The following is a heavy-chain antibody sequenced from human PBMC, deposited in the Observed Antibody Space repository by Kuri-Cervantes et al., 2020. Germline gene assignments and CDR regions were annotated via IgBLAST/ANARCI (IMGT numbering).Heavy chain of an antibody. J-gene: IGHJ3*02. D-gene: IGHD3-10*01. CDR1: GFTFSNAW. V-gene: IGHV3-15*01. CDR3: YGVDAFDI. CDR2: IKSKTDGGTT. Sequence: GESLKISCAASGFTFSNAWMSWVRQAPGKGLEWVGRIKSKTDGGTTDYAAPVKGRFTISRDDSKNALYLQMNSLRAEDTAVYYCYGVDAFDIWGQGTMVTVSS.